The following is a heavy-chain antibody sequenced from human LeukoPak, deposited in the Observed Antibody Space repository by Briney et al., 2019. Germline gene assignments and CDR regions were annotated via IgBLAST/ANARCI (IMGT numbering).Heavy chain of an antibody. J-gene: IGHJ6*03. CDR1: GFTFSSYA. D-gene: IGHD3-3*01. CDR3: ARVTLYYDFWSGYYTESYYYMDV. Sequence: PGGSLRLSCAASGFTFSSYAMSWVRQAPGKGLEWVSAISGSGGSTYYADSVKGRFTISRDNSKNTLYLQMNSLRAEDTAVYYCARVTLYYDFWSGYYTESYYYMDVWGKGTTVTVSS. CDR2: ISGSGGST. V-gene: IGHV3-23*01.